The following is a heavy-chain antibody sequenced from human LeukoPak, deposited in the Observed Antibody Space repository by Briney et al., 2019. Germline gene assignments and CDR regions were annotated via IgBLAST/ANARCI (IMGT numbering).Heavy chain of an antibody. Sequence: PSETLSLTCTVSGGSISSSSYYWGWIRQPPGTGLEWIGSMYYSGSTYYNPSLMSRVTISVDTSKNQFSLKLNSVTAADTAVYYCARGQDYGIHRTIDYWGQGTLVTVSS. V-gene: IGHV4-39*07. J-gene: IGHJ4*02. D-gene: IGHD4-17*01. CDR2: MYYSGST. CDR3: ARGQDYGIHRTIDY. CDR1: GGSISSSSYY.